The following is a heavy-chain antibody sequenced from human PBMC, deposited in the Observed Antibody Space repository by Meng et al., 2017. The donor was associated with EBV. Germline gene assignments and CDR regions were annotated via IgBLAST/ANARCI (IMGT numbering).Heavy chain of an antibody. CDR2: ISSSSRYI. CDR3: ARYYLEWALDY. Sequence: VHLWVPGGGLVQPRRYVRRSCAASGFTFSRYSMHWVRQAPGKGLEWVSSISSSSRYIYYADSVKGRFTISRDNAKNSLYLQMNSLRAEDTAVYYCARYYLEWALDYWGQGTLVTVSS. D-gene: IGHD3-3*01. CDR1: GFTFSRYS. J-gene: IGHJ4*02. V-gene: IGHV3-21*01.